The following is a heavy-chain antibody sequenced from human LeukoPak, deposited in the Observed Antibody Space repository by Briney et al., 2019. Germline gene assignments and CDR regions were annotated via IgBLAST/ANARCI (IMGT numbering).Heavy chain of an antibody. Sequence: GGSLRLSCAASGFTVSSNYMSWVRQAPGKGLEWVSGISGSGGRTYYADSVKGRFTISRDNSKNTLFLQLNSLGVEDTATYYCAIPTCSGSGYCSTSDPFHTWGQGTMVTVSS. J-gene: IGHJ3*02. CDR1: GFTVSSNY. CDR2: ISGSGGRT. V-gene: IGHV3-23*01. CDR3: AIPTCSGSGYCSTSDPFHT. D-gene: IGHD2-2*03.